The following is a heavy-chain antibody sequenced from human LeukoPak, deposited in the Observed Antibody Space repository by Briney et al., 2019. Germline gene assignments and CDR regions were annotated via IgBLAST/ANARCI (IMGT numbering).Heavy chain of an antibody. D-gene: IGHD3-10*01. CDR2: INPNSGGT. V-gene: IGHV1-2*02. Sequence: ASVKVSCKASGYTFTGYSMHWVRQAPGQGLEWMGWINPNSGGTNYAQKFQGRVTVTRGTSISTAYMEMSRLKSDDTAVYYCAREGARWFGEPPSSPKDWFDPWGQGTLVIVSS. CDR1: GYTFTGYS. CDR3: AREGARWFGEPPSSPKDWFDP. J-gene: IGHJ5*02.